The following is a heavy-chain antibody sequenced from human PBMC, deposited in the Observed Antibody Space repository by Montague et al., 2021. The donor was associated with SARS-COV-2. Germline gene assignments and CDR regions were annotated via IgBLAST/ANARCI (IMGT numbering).Heavy chain of an antibody. D-gene: IGHD5-18*01. Sequence: SETLSLTCTVSGGSISSYYWGWIRQPPGKGLEWIGSIYYSGSTYYNPSLKSRVTISVDTSKNQFSLKLSSVTAADTAVYYCARHPPWIQLWFPVFDYWGQGTLVTVSS. J-gene: IGHJ4*02. V-gene: IGHV4-39*01. CDR3: ARHPPWIQLWFPVFDY. CDR2: IYYSGST. CDR1: GGSISSYY.